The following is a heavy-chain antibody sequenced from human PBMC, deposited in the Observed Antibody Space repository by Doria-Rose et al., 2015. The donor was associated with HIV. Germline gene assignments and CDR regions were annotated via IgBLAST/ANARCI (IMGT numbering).Heavy chain of an antibody. Sequence: PGPVLVKPTETLTLTCTVSGVSLSSPGMGVSWTHQLPGKALEWLANIFSDDERSYKTSLKSRLTISRGTSKSQVVLTMTDMDPVDTATYYCARIKSSRWYHKYYFDFWGQGTLVIVSA. CDR1: GVSLSSPGMG. V-gene: IGHV2-26*01. CDR2: IFSDDER. J-gene: IGHJ4*02. D-gene: IGHD6-13*01. CDR3: ARIKSSRWYHKYYFDF.